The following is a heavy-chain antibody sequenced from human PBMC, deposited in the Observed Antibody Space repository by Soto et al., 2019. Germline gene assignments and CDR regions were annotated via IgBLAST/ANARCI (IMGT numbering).Heavy chain of an antibody. V-gene: IGHV1-69*01. CDR2: IIPIFGTA. CDR1: RGTIRSYS. D-gene: IGHD2-21*01. J-gene: IGHJ5*02. CDR3: ARSLLGGNLPSYNWLAP. Sequence: QVQLVQSVAEVKKPGSSVKVSCKASRGTIRSYSISWVRQAPGQGLEWMGGIIPIFGTANYAQKFQVRGSIIAHESTSTAYMELTHLKSQDSAVYYCARSLLGGNLPSYNWLAPWCQGTLVTVSS.